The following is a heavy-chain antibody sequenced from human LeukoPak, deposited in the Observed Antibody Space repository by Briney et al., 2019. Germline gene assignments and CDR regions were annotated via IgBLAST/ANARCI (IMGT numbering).Heavy chain of an antibody. Sequence: GESLKISCQGSGYTFTNYCIGWVRQMPGKGLEWMGIVHPGDSDTRYSPSFQGQVTISADKSIRTAYLQWSSLKASDAAMYYCVTSSGLLNFDQWGQGTLVTVSS. CDR1: GYTFTNYC. J-gene: IGHJ4*02. CDR3: VTSSGLLNFDQ. V-gene: IGHV5-51*01. CDR2: VHPGDSDT.